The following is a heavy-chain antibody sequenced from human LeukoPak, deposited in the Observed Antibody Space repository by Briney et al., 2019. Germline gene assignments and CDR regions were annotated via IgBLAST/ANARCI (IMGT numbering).Heavy chain of an antibody. Sequence: ASVKVSCKASGGTFSSYAISWVRQAPGQGLEWMGRIIPIFGTANYAQKFQGRVTITTDESPSTAYMELSSLRSEDTAVYYCAAPTIDSSSWYYYWGQGTLVTVSS. D-gene: IGHD6-13*01. J-gene: IGHJ4*02. CDR3: AAPTIDSSSWYYY. CDR2: IIPIFGTA. CDR1: GGTFSSYA. V-gene: IGHV1-69*05.